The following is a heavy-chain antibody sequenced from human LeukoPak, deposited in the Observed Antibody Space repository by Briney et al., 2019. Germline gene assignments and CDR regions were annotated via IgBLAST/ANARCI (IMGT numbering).Heavy chain of an antibody. D-gene: IGHD2-15*01. CDR1: GGSFSGYY. J-gene: IGHJ5*02. CDR2: INQSGST. CDR3: ARDIYCSGGSCYSGSWFDP. V-gene: IGHV4-34*01. Sequence: PSETLSLTCAVYGGSFSGYYWSWIRQPPGKGLEWIGEINQSGSTNDNPSLKSRVTISVDTSNNQFSQKLSSVTAADPAVYYCARDIYCSGGSCYSGSWFDPWGQGTLVTVSS.